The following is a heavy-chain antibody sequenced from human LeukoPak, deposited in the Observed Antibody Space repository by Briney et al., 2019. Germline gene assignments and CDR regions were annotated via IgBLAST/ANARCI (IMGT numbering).Heavy chain of an antibody. CDR1: GSSFTSYW. J-gene: IGHJ4*02. CDR2: IYPGDSAT. CDR3: ARSPSVVTATDY. Sequence: GASLKISCKGSGSSFTSYWIGWVRPLPGKGLEWMGIIYPGDSATRYSPSFQGQVTISADKSISTAYLQWSSLKASDTAMYYCARSPSVVTATDYWGQGTLVTVSS. V-gene: IGHV5-51*01. D-gene: IGHD2-21*02.